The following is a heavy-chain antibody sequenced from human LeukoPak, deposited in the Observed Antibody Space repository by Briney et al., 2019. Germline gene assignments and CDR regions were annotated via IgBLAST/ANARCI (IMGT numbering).Heavy chain of an antibody. J-gene: IGHJ3*02. Sequence: GGSLRLSCVVSGFTFSSYSMIWVRQAPGTGLEWVSYISSSTSTIYHADSVKGRFTISRDNAKNSLSLQMNSLRDEDTAVYYCARDGAYYYDSSGYSGGGAFDIWGQGTMVTVSS. CDR3: ARDGAYYYDSSGYSGGGAFDI. CDR1: GFTFSSYS. V-gene: IGHV3-48*02. D-gene: IGHD3-22*01. CDR2: ISSSTSTI.